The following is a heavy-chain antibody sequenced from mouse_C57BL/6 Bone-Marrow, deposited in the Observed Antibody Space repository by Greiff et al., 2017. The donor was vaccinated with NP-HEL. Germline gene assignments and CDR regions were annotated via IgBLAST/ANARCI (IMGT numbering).Heavy chain of an antibody. J-gene: IGHJ3*01. CDR3: ARDGGFAY. V-gene: IGHV1-69*01. Sequence: VKLQQPGAELVMPGASVKLSCKASGYTFTSYWMHWVKQRPGQGLEWIGEIDPSDSYTNYNQKFKGKSTLTVDKSSSTAYMQLSSLTSEDSAVYYCARDGGFAYWGQGTLVTVSA. CDR2: IDPSDSYT. CDR1: GYTFTSYW. D-gene: IGHD2-3*01.